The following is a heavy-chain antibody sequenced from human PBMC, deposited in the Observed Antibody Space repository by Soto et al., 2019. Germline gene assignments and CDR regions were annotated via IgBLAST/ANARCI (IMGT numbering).Heavy chain of an antibody. J-gene: IGHJ4*02. V-gene: IGHV4-30-4*08. D-gene: IGHD1-26*01. CDR3: ARGLFYLAT. CDR1: RASSSNPTDADA. CDR2: IDFRGDK. Sequence: QVQLRESGPGLVRPSETLSLTCTASRASSSNPTDADAWTWIRQPPGKGLELVRSIDFRGDKNYGPSGAGRLGLSLDTGKNQFSLSLSSVTAEDTAVYYCARGLFYLATWGQGSLVTVSS.